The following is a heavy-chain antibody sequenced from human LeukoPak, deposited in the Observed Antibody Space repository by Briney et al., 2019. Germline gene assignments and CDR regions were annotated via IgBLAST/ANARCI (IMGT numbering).Heavy chain of an antibody. Sequence: PGGSLRLSCAASGFTFTSYGISWVRQAPGQGLEWMGWISANNGNTNYPQKLQGRVTMTTDTSTSTAYMELRSLRSDDTAVYYCARDTVTTSEYYYYGMDVWGQGTTVTVSS. D-gene: IGHD4-17*01. J-gene: IGHJ6*02. CDR3: ARDTVTTSEYYYYGMDV. CDR2: ISANNGNT. V-gene: IGHV1-18*01. CDR1: GFTFTSYG.